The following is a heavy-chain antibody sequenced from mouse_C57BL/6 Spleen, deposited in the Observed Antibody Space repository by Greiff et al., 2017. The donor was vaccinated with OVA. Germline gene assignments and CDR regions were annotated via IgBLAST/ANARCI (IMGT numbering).Heavy chain of an antibody. CDR1: GYTFTDYY. Sequence: EVQLQQSGPELVKPGASVKISCKASGYTFTDYYMNWVKQSHGKSLEWIGDINPNNGGTSYNQKFKGKATLTVDKSSSTAYMELRSLTSEDSAVYYCARGSSGYVHFDYWGQGTTLTVSS. J-gene: IGHJ2*01. V-gene: IGHV1-26*01. CDR2: INPNNGGT. CDR3: ARGSSGYVHFDY. D-gene: IGHD3-2*02.